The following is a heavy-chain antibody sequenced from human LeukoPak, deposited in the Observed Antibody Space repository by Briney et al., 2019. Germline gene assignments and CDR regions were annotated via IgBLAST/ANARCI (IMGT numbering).Heavy chain of an antibody. CDR3: ARDAIGSGSTDY. D-gene: IGHD3-10*01. Sequence: SETLSLTCAVYGGSFSGYYWSWIRQPPRKGLEWIGEINHSGSTNYNPSLKSRVTISVDTSKNQFSLKLSSVTAADTAVYYCARDAIGSGSTDYWGQGTLVTVSS. CDR1: GGSFSGYY. CDR2: INHSGST. V-gene: IGHV4-34*01. J-gene: IGHJ4*02.